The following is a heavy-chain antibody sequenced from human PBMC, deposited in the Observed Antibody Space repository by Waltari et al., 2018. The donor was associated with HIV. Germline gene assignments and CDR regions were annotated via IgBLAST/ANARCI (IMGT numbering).Heavy chain of an antibody. CDR3: AKDDRASRGLDD. J-gene: IGHJ4*02. V-gene: IGHV3-23*01. D-gene: IGHD5-12*01. CDR1: GFASSNDA. Sequence: EVQLLESGGGLVPPGGSLRLPCAASGFASSNDAMSWVRQAPGKGLEWVAVVRDIDSTYYVDSVKGRFIISRDDSKDSLYLQMNSLRVEDTAVYYCAKDDRASRGLDDWGQGTLVTVSS. CDR2: VRDIDST.